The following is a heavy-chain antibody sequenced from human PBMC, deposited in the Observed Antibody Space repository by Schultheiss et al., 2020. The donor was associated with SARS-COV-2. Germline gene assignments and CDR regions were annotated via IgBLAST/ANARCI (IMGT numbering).Heavy chain of an antibody. CDR3: ASITPIVGATTWFDP. CDR1: GFTFSSYS. Sequence: GGSLRLSCAASGFTFSSYSMNWVRQAPGKGLEWVSYISSSGSTIYYADSVKGRFTISRDNAKNTLYLQMNSLRAEDTAVYYCASITPIVGATTWFDPWGQGTLVTVSS. D-gene: IGHD1-26*01. J-gene: IGHJ5*02. CDR2: ISSSGSTI. V-gene: IGHV3-48*01.